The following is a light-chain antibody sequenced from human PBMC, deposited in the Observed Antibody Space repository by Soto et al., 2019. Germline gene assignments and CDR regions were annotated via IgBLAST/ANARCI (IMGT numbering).Light chain of an antibody. V-gene: IGLV2-14*01. CDR1: NSDIGAYDY. CDR2: EVT. CDR3: GSYASATLI. Sequence: QYALTQPASVSGSPGQSITISCTGSNSDIGAYDYVSWYQQHPGKPPTLLIYEVTFRPSGVHNRFSGSKSGNTATLTISGLLTEDEADYYCGSYASATLIFGGGTKVTVL. J-gene: IGLJ2*01.